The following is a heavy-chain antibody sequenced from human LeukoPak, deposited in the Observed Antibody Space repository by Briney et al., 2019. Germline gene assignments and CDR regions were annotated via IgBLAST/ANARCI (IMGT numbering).Heavy chain of an antibody. D-gene: IGHD1-26*01. CDR2: IIPILGIA. CDR3: AREYQSGTPSSDY. J-gene: IGHJ4*02. Sequence: GSSVKVSCKASGGTFSSYAISWVRQAPGQGLEWMGRIIPILGIANYAQKFQGRVTITADKSTSTAYMGLSSLRSEDTAVYYCAREYQSGTPSSDYWGQGTLVTVSS. CDR1: GGTFSSYA. V-gene: IGHV1-69*04.